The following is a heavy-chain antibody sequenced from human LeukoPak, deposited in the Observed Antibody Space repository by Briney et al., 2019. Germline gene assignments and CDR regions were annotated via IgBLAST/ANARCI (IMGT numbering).Heavy chain of an antibody. CDR3: AKDGVTMIVVAGDAFDI. V-gene: IGHV3-23*01. Sequence: PGGSLRLSCAASGFTVSFYAMSWVRQAPGKGLEWVSAISGSGGSTYYADSVKGRFTISRDNSKNTPYLQMNSLRAEDTAVYYCAKDGVTMIVVAGDAFDIWGQGTMVTVSS. CDR1: GFTVSFYA. CDR2: ISGSGGST. J-gene: IGHJ3*02. D-gene: IGHD3-22*01.